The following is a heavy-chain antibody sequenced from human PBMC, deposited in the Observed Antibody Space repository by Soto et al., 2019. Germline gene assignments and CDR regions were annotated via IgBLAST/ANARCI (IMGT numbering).Heavy chain of an antibody. J-gene: IGHJ3*02. V-gene: IGHV6-1*01. CDR2: TYYRSKWYN. D-gene: IGHD2-2*02. Sequence: SQTLSLTCAVSGDSVSSNNIAWNWLRQSPWRGLEWLGRTYYRSKWYNEYAVSVRSRITINLDTSKNQFSLQLNSVTPEDTAVYYCATGVFPAAITDAFDIWGQGTMVTVSS. CDR3: ATGVFPAAITDAFDI. CDR1: GDSVSSNNIA.